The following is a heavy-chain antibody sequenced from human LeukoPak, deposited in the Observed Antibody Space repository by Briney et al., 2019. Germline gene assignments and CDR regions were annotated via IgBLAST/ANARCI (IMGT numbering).Heavy chain of an antibody. J-gene: IGHJ6*03. CDR1: GYTFTECY. Sequence: ASVKVSCKASGYTFTECYMHWVRQAPGQGLEWMGWINPNSGGTNYAQKFQGRVTMTRDTSISTAYMELSRLRSDDTAVYYCARVYSNLGGYYYYMDVWGKGTTVTVSS. CDR3: ARVYSNLGGYYYYMDV. D-gene: IGHD4-11*01. CDR2: INPNSGGT. V-gene: IGHV1-2*02.